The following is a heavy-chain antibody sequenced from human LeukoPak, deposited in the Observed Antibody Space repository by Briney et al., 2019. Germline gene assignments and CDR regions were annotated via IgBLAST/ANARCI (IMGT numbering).Heavy chain of an antibody. J-gene: IGHJ4*02. CDR3: ARHGGAAAAIDY. D-gene: IGHD6-13*01. V-gene: IGHV4-39*01. Sequence: SETLSLTCTVSGGFVSSSSYFWGWIRQPPGKGLEWIGSIYYSGTTYYNPSLKSRITISVDTSKNQFPLKLNSVTAAGTAVYYCARHGGAAAAIDYWGQGTLVTVSS. CDR2: IYYSGTT. CDR1: GGFVSSSSYF.